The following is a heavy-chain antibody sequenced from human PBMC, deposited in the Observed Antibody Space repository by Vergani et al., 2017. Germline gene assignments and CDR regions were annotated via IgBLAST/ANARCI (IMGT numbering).Heavy chain of an antibody. D-gene: IGHD4-17*01. Sequence: LVESGGGLVQPGGSLRLSCAASSFSVSSHYMTWVRQAPGKGLEWVSTINIGGRTSYADSVKGRLTLTRDDSKNTLHLQMNSLRPEDTAVYYCARGMTTESTELDGFVFLGQGTMVSVSS. J-gene: IGHJ3*01. V-gene: IGHV3-66*02. CDR1: SFSVSSHY. CDR3: ARGMTTESTELDGFVF. CDR2: INIGGRT.